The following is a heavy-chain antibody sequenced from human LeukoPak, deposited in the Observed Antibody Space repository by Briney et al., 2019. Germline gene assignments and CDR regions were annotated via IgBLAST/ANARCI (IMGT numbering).Heavy chain of an antibody. D-gene: IGHD3-10*01. Sequence: PGGSLRLSCAASGFRFDDYAMHWARQAPGKGLEWVSGISWNSGTLAYADSVKGRFTISRDNAKNSLYLQMNSLRAEDTALYYCAKDFGSGSYGRTAGFSMFDYWGQGTLVTVSS. CDR2: ISWNSGTL. CDR1: GFRFDDYA. V-gene: IGHV3-9*01. CDR3: AKDFGSGSYGRTAGFSMFDY. J-gene: IGHJ4*02.